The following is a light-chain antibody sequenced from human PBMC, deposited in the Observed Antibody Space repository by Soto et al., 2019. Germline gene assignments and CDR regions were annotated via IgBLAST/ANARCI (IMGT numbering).Light chain of an antibody. V-gene: IGKV4-1*01. CDR3: QQYYTIPYT. Sequence: DTVMTQSPDSLAVSLGERATINCKSSQSVLHSSNNKNYVAWYQQKPGQPPKLLIYRASTRESGVPHRFSGSGSATDFTLTISSLQAEDVAVYYCQQYYTIPYTFGQGTKLEIK. J-gene: IGKJ2*01. CDR1: QSVLHSSNNKNY. CDR2: RAS.